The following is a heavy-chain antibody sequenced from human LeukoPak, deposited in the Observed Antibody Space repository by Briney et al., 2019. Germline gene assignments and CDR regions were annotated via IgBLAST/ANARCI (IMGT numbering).Heavy chain of an antibody. Sequence: ASVKVSCKASGYTFTGYYMHWVRQAPGQGLEWMGWINPNSGGTNYAQKFQGWVTKTRDTSISTAYMELSRLRSDDTAVYYCARAYGGNSVWYFDLWGRGTLVTVSS. J-gene: IGHJ2*01. CDR3: ARAYGGNSVWYFDL. V-gene: IGHV1-2*04. CDR2: INPNSGGT. CDR1: GYTFTGYY. D-gene: IGHD4-23*01.